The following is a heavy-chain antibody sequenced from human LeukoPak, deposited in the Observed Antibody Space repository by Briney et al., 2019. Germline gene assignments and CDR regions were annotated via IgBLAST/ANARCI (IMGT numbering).Heavy chain of an antibody. CDR2: VSPNSGNT. CDR1: GYTFTSYD. Sequence: ASVKVSCKASGYTFTSYDINWVRQATGQGLEWMGWVSPNSGNTGYAQEFQGRVTITRNTSISTAYMELSSLRSEDTAVYYCVRGETIFGVAHKYYYYYYMDVWGKGTTVTVSS. J-gene: IGHJ6*03. V-gene: IGHV1-8*03. CDR3: VRGETIFGVAHKYYYYYYMDV. D-gene: IGHD3-3*01.